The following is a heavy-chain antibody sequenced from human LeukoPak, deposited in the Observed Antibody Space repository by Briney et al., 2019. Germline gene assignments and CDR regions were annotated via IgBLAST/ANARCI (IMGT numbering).Heavy chain of an antibody. CDR3: ERWNYYESSGAFDI. D-gene: IGHD3-22*01. Sequence: SGTLSLTCTVSGGSIYSFYWSWVRQPPGKGLEGIGYIYYSGNSNYKTYLKSRVTISVDKFKSHVSLELNSVTAADTAMYYCERWNYYESSGAFDIWGQGTMVTVSS. J-gene: IGHJ3*02. CDR2: IYYSGNS. CDR1: GGSIYSFY. V-gene: IGHV4-59*01.